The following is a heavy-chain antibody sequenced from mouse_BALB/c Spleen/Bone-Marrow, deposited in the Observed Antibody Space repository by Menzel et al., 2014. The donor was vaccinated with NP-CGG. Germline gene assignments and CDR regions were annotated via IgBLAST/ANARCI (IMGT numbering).Heavy chain of an antibody. CDR1: GYTFTDYY. Sequence: QVQLQQPGPELVKPGASVKISCKASGYTFTDYYINWVKQKPGQGLEWIGWIHPGSGNTKYNEKFKGKATLTVDTSSSTAYMQLSSLTSEDTAVYFCARSPYYGNYDDYWGQGTTLTVSS. CDR3: ARSPYYGNYDDY. V-gene: IGHV1-84*02. CDR2: IHPGSGNT. D-gene: IGHD2-10*01. J-gene: IGHJ2*01.